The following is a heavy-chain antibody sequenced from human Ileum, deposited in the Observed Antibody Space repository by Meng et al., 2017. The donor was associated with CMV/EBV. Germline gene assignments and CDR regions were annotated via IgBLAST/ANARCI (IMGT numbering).Heavy chain of an antibody. CDR2: ISHSDTP. Sequence: SETLSLTCAVSGDSISSNNWWSWVRQPPGKGLEWIGEISHSDTPNYNPSLKSRVTISVDKSKNQSSLKLSSVTAADTAMYYCARDGAVGATRIDFDYWGQGTLVTVSS. D-gene: IGHD1-26*01. V-gene: IGHV4-4*02. J-gene: IGHJ4*02. CDR3: ARDGAVGATRIDFDY. CDR1: GDSISSNNW.